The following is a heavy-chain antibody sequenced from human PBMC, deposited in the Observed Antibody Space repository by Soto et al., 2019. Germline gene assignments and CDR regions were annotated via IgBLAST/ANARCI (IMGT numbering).Heavy chain of an antibody. CDR1: GGTLSSYA. CDR2: IIPIFGTA. J-gene: IGHJ6*02. CDR3: ASPYCSSTSCTIYYYYGMDV. D-gene: IGHD2-2*01. Sequence: ASVKVSCKASGGTLSSYAISWVRQAPGQGLEWMGGIIPIFGTANYAQKFQGRVTITADESTSTAYMELSSLRSEDTAVYYCASPYCSSTSCTIYYYYGMDVWGQGTTVTVSS. V-gene: IGHV1-69*13.